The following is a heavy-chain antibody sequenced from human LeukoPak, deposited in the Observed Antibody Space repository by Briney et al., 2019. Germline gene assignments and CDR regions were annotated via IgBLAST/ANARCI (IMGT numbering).Heavy chain of an antibody. J-gene: IGHJ4*02. Sequence: TGGSLRLSCAASGFTFSTYWMSWVRQAPGKGLEWVANINQDGSEKYYVDSVEGRFTISRDNAANSLHLQMDSLRAEDTAVYHCAGDPGDYWGQGTLVTVSS. CDR3: AGDPGDY. CDR1: GFTFSTYW. V-gene: IGHV3-7*01. CDR2: INQDGSEK.